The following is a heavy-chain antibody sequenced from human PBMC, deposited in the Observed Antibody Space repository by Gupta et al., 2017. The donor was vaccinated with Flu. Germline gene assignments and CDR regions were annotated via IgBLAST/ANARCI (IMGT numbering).Heavy chain of an antibody. D-gene: IGHD2-2*01. V-gene: IGHV3-11*01. J-gene: IGHJ4*02. CDR2: ISSSGRTI. CDR1: GFPFSDYY. CDR3: ARTIVVVPSVDY. Sequence: QVQLVESGGGLVKPGGPLSPSCDVSGFPFSDYYISWIRQAPGKGLEGVSYISSSGRTIFYADSVKGRFTISRDNTKNSLDLQMNSLGAEDTAIYYCARTIVVVPSVDYWGQGALVTVSS.